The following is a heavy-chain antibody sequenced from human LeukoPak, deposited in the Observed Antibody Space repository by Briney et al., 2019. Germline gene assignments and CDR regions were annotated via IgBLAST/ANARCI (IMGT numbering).Heavy chain of an antibody. J-gene: IGHJ2*01. V-gene: IGHV4-34*01. CDR2: INHSGST. D-gene: IGHD3-22*01. Sequence: PSETLSLTCAVYGGSFSGYYWSWIRQPPGKGLEWIGEINHSGSTNYNPSLKSRVTISVDTSKNQFSLKLSSVTAADTAVYYCARRYDSSGYYYSTYWYFDLWGRGTLVTVSS. CDR3: ARRYDSSGYYYSTYWYFDL. CDR1: GGSFSGYY.